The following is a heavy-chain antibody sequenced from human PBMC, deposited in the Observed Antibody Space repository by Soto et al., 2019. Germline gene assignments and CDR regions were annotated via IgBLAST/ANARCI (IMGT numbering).Heavy chain of an antibody. CDR3: ARTFGGYLYSFDY. J-gene: IGHJ4*02. CDR2: IYPGDSDT. Sequence: PGESLKISWKGSGYSFTTYWIGWVRQMPGKGLEWMGIIYPGDSDTRYSPSFQGQVAISADKSINTAYLQWSSLRASDTAIYYCARTFGGYLYSFDYWGRGTLVT. D-gene: IGHD1-26*01. CDR1: GYSFTTYW. V-gene: IGHV5-51*01.